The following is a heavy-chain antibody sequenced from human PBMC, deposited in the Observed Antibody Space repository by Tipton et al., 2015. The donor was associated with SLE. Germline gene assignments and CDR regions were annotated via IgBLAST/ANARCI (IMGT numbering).Heavy chain of an antibody. CDR2: IYYSGST. Sequence: TLSLTCTVSGGSISSYYWSWIRQPPGKGLEWIGYIYYSGSTNYNPSLKSRVTISVDTSKNQFSLKLSSVTAADTAVYYCARRAGVVIPDLYYGMDVWGQGTTVTVSS. V-gene: IGHV4-59*12. D-gene: IGHD3-3*01. CDR3: ARRAGVVIPDLYYGMDV. CDR1: GGSISSYY. J-gene: IGHJ6*02.